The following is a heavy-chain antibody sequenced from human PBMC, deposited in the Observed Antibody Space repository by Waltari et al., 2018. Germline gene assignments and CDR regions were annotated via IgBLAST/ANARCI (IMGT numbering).Heavy chain of an antibody. D-gene: IGHD5-18*01. J-gene: IGHJ4*02. CDR3: ARGGDYVDTAMVYFDY. CDR2: INPNSGGT. V-gene: IGHV1-2*06. CDR1: GYTFTGYY. Sequence: QVQLVQSGAEVKKPGASVKVSCKASGYTFTGYYMHWVRQAPGQGLEWMGRINPNSGGTNYAQKFQGRVTMTRDTSISTAYMELSRLRSDDTAVYYCARGGDYVDTAMVYFDYWGQGTLVTVSS.